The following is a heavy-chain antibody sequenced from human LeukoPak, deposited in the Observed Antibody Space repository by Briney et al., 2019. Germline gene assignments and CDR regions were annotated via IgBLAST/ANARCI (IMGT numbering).Heavy chain of an antibody. D-gene: IGHD3-22*01. CDR1: GGSFSSGGYY. CDR2: IYYSGST. V-gene: IGHV4-61*08. J-gene: IGHJ4*02. CDR3: ARATYYYDSSGSYVRYYFDY. Sequence: SETLSLTCTVSGGSFSSGGYYWSWIRQPPGKGLEWIGYIYYSGSTTYNPSLKSRVTISVDTSKNQFSLKLSSVTAADTAVYYCARATYYYDSSGSYVRYYFDYWGQGTLVTVSS.